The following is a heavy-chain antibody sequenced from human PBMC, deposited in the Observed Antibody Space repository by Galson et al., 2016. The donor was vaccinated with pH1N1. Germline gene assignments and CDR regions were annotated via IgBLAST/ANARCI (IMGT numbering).Heavy chain of an antibody. J-gene: IGHJ4*02. Sequence: LTCTVSSGSIDTYFWSWVRQPAGQGLEWIGRVTGTGRTAYNPSLESRVAVSLDKPNNQFSLRLHSLTAADTAVYYCVRETWLKYFDFWAQGTLVTVSS. D-gene: IGHD3-22*01. CDR3: VRETWLKYFDF. CDR2: VTGTGRT. V-gene: IGHV4-4*07. CDR1: SGSIDTYF.